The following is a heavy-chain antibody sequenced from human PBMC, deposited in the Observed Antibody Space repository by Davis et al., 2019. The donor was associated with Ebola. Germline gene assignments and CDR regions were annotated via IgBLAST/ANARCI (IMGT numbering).Heavy chain of an antibody. V-gene: IGHV3-21*01. Sequence: GESLKISCAASGFSFSSYTMNWVRQAPGKGLEWVSSISGNSYYIYYADSVKGRFTISRDNAKNSLYLQMNSLRAADTAVYYCAREGYYYGSGSYYIWGQGTLVTVSS. D-gene: IGHD3-10*01. CDR3: AREGYYYGSGSYYI. CDR2: ISGNSYYI. CDR1: GFSFSSYT. J-gene: IGHJ4*02.